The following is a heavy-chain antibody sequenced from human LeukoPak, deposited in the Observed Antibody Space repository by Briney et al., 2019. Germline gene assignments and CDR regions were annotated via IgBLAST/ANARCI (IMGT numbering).Heavy chain of an antibody. Sequence: GGSLRLSCAASGFTVSSNYMSWVRQAPGKGLEWVSVIYSGGSTYYADSVKGRFTISRDNAKNSLYLQMNSLRAEDTALYYCAREGVGATRPWSLFDYWGQGTLVTVSS. J-gene: IGHJ4*02. CDR1: GFTVSSNY. D-gene: IGHD1-26*01. CDR3: AREGVGATRPWSLFDY. CDR2: IYSGGST. V-gene: IGHV3-53*01.